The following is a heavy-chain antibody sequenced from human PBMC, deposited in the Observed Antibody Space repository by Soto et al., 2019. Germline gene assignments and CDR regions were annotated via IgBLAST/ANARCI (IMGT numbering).Heavy chain of an antibody. J-gene: IGHJ6*02. CDR3: AKDARGPYYYYYGMDV. Sequence: LRLSCAASGFTFSSYGMHWVRQAPGKGLEWVAAISYDGSNKYYADSVKGRFTISRDNSKNTLYLQMNSLRAEDTAVYYCAKDARGPYYYYYGMDVWGQGTTVTVSS. CDR2: ISYDGSNK. CDR1: GFTFSSYG. D-gene: IGHD1-26*01. V-gene: IGHV3-30*18.